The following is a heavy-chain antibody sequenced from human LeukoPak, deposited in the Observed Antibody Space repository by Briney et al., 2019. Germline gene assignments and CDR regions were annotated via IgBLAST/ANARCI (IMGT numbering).Heavy chain of an antibody. CDR3: ARFLVDTVMLWPADV. V-gene: IGHV3-11*04. D-gene: IGHD3-16*01. J-gene: IGHJ6*04. CDR1: GFSLSDYY. CDR2: ISISGSFI. Sequence: GGSLRLSCAASGFSLSDYYMSWIRQAPGKGLEWVSHISISGSFISYADSVKGRFTVSRDNAKNSLSLQMNSLRAEDTAVYYCARFLVDTVMLWPADVWGKGTTVTVSS.